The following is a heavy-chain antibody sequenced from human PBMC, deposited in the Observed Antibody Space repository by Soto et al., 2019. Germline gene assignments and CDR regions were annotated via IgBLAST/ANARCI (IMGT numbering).Heavy chain of an antibody. J-gene: IGHJ4*02. CDR1: GYTFTSYG. CDR2: IIPILGIA. Sequence: SVKVSCKASGYTFTSYGISWVRQAPGQGLEWMGRIIPILGIANYAQKFQGRVTITADESTSTAYMELSSLRSEDTAVYYCAGDTGYYDSSGYYNEFDYWGQGTLVTVSS. V-gene: IGHV1-69*04. D-gene: IGHD3-22*01. CDR3: AGDTGYYDSSGYYNEFDY.